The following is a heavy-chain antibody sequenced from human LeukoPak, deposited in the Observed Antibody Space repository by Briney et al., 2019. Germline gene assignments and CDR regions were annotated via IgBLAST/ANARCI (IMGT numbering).Heavy chain of an antibody. J-gene: IGHJ6*02. Sequence: GGSLRLSCAASGFTVSSNYMSWVRQAPGKGPEWVSVIYSGGSTYYADSVKGRFTISRDNSKNTLYLQMNSLRAEDTAVYYCARAPYAIDYYYGMDVWGQGTTVTVSS. CDR2: IYSGGST. D-gene: IGHD2-8*01. V-gene: IGHV3-53*01. CDR1: GFTVSSNY. CDR3: ARAPYAIDYYYGMDV.